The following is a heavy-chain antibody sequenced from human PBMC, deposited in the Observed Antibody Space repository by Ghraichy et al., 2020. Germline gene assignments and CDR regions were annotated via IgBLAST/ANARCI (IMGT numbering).Heavy chain of an antibody. D-gene: IGHD2-2*01. V-gene: IGHV4-59*12. CDR1: GGSISSYY. CDR2: VYYSGTT. Sequence: GSLSLTCTVSGGSISSYYWSWIRQTPGKGLELIGYVYYSGTTNYNPSLKSRVTISLDRSKNQLSLKVTSVTAADTAVYFCARDNIALVTVSAASLFDSWGQGTLVTVSS. J-gene: IGHJ4*02. CDR3: ARDNIALVTVSAASLFDS.